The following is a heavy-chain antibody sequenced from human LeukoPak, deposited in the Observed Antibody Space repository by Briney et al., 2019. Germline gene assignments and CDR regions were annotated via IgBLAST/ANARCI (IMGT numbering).Heavy chain of an antibody. CDR1: GGTFSSYD. CDR2: IMPMFSKT. D-gene: IGHD2-2*01. Sequence: ASVKVSCKASGGTFSSYDISWVRQAPGQGLEWMGGIMPMFSKTNYAQKFQGRVTTTADKATSTAYMELSSLRSEDTAVYYCAGGRADIVVVPATLRNYYFDYWGQGTLVTVSS. V-gene: IGHV1-69*06. J-gene: IGHJ4*02. CDR3: AGGRADIVVVPATLRNYYFDY.